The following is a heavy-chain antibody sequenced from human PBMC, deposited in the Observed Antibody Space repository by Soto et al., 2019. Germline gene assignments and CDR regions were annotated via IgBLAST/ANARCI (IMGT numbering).Heavy chain of an antibody. J-gene: IGHJ5*02. CDR1: GGTFSSYA. CDR3: AREEPYDSSGYTDNWFDP. CDR2: IIPIFGTA. Sequence: SVKVSCKASGGTFSSYAISWVRQAPGQGLEWMGGIIPIFGTANYAQKFQGRVTITADESTSTAYMELSSLRSEDTAVYYCAREEPYDSSGYTDNWFDPWGQGTLVTVSS. V-gene: IGHV1-69*13. D-gene: IGHD3-22*01.